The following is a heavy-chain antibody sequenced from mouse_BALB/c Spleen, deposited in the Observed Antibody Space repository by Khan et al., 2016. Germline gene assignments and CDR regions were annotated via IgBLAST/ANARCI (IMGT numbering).Heavy chain of an antibody. V-gene: IGHV14-3*02. J-gene: IGHJ4*01. Sequence: VQLQQPGAERVKPGASVKLSCTPSGFNIRDTYMHWVKQRPEQGLGRIGRTDPANGNSKYDPKVQGKATITADTSSNTAYLQLSSLTSEDTAVYFYDGTYASYYVMDYWGQGTSVTVSS. CDR2: TDPANGNS. CDR1: GFNIRDTY. CDR3: DGTYASYYVMDY. D-gene: IGHD1-1*01.